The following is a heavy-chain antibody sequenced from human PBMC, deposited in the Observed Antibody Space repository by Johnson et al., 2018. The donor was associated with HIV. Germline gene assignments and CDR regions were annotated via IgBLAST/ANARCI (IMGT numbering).Heavy chain of an antibody. J-gene: IGHJ3*02. D-gene: IGHD6-6*01. CDR1: GFTFSSYA. V-gene: IGHV3-30*04. CDR3: ARGGGYSIAAPSDAFDI. Sequence: QLVESGGGLVQPGGSLRLSCAASGFTFSSYAMSWVRQAPGKGLEWVAVISYEGSTKYYADSVKGRFTISRDNSKNTLYLQMNSLRAEDTAVYYCARGGGYSIAAPSDAFDIWGQGTMVTVSS. CDR2: ISYEGSTK.